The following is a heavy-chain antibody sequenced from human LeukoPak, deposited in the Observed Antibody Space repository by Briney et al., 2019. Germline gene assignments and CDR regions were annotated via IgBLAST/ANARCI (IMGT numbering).Heavy chain of an antibody. D-gene: IGHD4-11*01. CDR3: ARNGGETTVDAFDI. Sequence: SETRFLTCTVSGGAISSSSYYWGWIRQPPGKGLEWLGSIYYSGSTYYNPSLKSRVTISVDTSKNQFSLKLSSVTAADTTVYYCARNGGETTVDAFDIWGQGTMVTVSS. V-gene: IGHV4-39*07. CDR1: GGAISSSSYY. J-gene: IGHJ3*02. CDR2: IYYSGST.